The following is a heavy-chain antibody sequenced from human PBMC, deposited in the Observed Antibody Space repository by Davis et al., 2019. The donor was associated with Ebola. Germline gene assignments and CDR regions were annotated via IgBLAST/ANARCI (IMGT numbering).Heavy chain of an antibody. V-gene: IGHV3-23*01. CDR2: ISGSGGST. Sequence: GESLKISCAASGFTFSSYAMSWVRQAPGKGLEWVSAISGSGGSTYYADSVKGRFTVSRDNSKNTLYLQMNSLRAEDTAVYYCARVGVGAKIDYWGQGTLVTVSS. D-gene: IGHD1-26*01. CDR3: ARVGVGAKIDY. CDR1: GFTFSSYA. J-gene: IGHJ4*02.